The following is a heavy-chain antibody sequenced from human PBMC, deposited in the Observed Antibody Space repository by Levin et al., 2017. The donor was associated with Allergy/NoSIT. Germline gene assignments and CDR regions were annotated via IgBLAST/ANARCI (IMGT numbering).Heavy chain of an antibody. CDR2: ISYDGSNK. CDR3: ARGDSTSPGIIDP. V-gene: IGHV3-30*04. CDR1: GFTFSSSA. D-gene: IGHD2-2*01. J-gene: IGHJ5*02. Sequence: LSLTCAASGFTFSSSAMHWVRQAPGKGLEWVAVISYDGSNKYYADSVKGRFTISRDNSKNTLYLQMNSLRAEDTAVYYCARGDSTSPGIIDPWGQGTLVTVSS.